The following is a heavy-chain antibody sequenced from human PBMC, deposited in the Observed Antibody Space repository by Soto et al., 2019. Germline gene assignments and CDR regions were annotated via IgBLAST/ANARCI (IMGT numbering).Heavy chain of an antibody. J-gene: IGHJ6*02. CDR1: GYTFTSYD. CDR2: MNPNSGNT. D-gene: IGHD3-22*01. Sequence: QVQLVQSGAEVKKPGASVKVSCKASGYTFTSYDINWVRQATGQGLEWMGWMNPNSGNTDYAQKFQGRVTMTRNTYTTTANTELRSLSSEDTAMSYCASDPDHSSGYYYYGMDVCGQWTTVTVCS. V-gene: IGHV1-8*01. CDR3: ASDPDHSSGYYYYGMDV.